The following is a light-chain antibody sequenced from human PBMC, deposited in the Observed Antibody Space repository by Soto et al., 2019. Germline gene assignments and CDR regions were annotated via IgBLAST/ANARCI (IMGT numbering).Light chain of an antibody. J-gene: IGKJ5*01. CDR2: DAS. CDR3: QQRSNWPR. Sequence: EIVLTQSPATLSLSPGERATLSCRASQSVSSYLAWYQQKPGQAPRLLIYDASNRATGIPARFSGSGSATDFTLTISSLEPEDFEVYYCQQRSNWPRFGQGTRLEIK. CDR1: QSVSSY. V-gene: IGKV3-11*01.